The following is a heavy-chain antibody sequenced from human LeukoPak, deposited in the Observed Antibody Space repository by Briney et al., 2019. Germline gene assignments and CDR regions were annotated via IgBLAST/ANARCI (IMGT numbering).Heavy chain of an antibody. J-gene: IGHJ4*01. Sequence: GGSLRLSCAASGFTFSSYSMNWVRQAPGKGLEWVSYISSSSSTIYYADSVKGRFTISRDNAKNSLYLQMYSLRDEDTAVYYCAFGRDGYTGRYWGQGTLVTVSS. CDR1: GFTFSSYS. CDR2: ISSSSSTI. D-gene: IGHD5-24*01. CDR3: AFGRDGYTGRY. V-gene: IGHV3-48*02.